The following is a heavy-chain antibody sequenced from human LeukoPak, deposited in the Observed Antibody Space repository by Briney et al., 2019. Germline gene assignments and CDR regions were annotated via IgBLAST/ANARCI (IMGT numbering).Heavy chain of an antibody. V-gene: IGHV3-7*03. CDR3: ARDQYDTWSRRGNFDS. D-gene: IGHD3-3*01. Sequence: GGPLRLSCVASGFTFGRYWMSWVRQAPGKGLEWVANIKLDGSEKNYVDSVKGRFTISRDNTKNSLYLQMNSLRVEDTAVFYCARDQYDTWSRRGNFDSWGQGTLVIVSS. CDR1: GFTFGRYW. CDR2: IKLDGSEK. J-gene: IGHJ4*02.